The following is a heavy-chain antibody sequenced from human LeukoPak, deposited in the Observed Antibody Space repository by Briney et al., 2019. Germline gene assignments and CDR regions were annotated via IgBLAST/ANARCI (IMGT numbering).Heavy chain of an antibody. CDR1: GFTVSSTY. D-gene: IGHD3-10*01. V-gene: IGHV3-53*01. Sequence: GGSLRLSCAASGFTVSSTYMGWVRQPAGKGLEWVSVIYTGGTTFYADSVKGRFPISRDNSKNTLYLQMNSLRADDMAVYYCTKLKGWYGEGYFDYWGQGTLVTVSS. CDR3: TKLKGWYGEGYFDY. J-gene: IGHJ4*02. CDR2: IYTGGTT.